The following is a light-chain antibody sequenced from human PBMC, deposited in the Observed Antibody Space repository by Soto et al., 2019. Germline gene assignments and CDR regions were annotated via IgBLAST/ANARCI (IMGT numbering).Light chain of an antibody. V-gene: IGKV4-1*01. J-gene: IGKJ1*01. CDR3: QQYYTIPWT. CDR1: HSVLDSSKRMES. Sequence: DGVLTQSPDSLVLSMDERATMNCNSIHSVLDSSKRMESLAWYQQKPGQPPRVLIHWASTRESGVPDRFSGSGSGTDFTLTISSLQGEDVAVYYCQQYYTIPWTFGQGPKVDI. CDR2: WAS.